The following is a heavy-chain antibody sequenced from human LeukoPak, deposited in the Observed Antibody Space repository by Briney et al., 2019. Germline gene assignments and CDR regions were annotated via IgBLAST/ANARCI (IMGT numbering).Heavy chain of an antibody. CDR2: IYYSGST. Sequence: PSETLSLTCTVSGGSISSSSYYWGWIRQPPGKGLEWIGSIYYSGSTYYNPSLKSRVTISVDTSKNQFSLKLSSVTAADTAVYYCARNTVGATFRALNILDYWGQGTLVTVSS. J-gene: IGHJ4*02. D-gene: IGHD1-26*01. CDR3: ARNTVGATFRALNILDY. CDR1: GGSISSSSYY. V-gene: IGHV4-39*07.